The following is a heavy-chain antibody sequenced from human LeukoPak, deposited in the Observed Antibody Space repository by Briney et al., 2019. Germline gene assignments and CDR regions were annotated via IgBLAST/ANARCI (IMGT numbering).Heavy chain of an antibody. CDR2: IYQSGRT. CDR3: ARERGAYGDYASDY. J-gene: IGHJ4*02. V-gene: IGHV4-4*02. D-gene: IGHD4-17*01. CDR1: GGSLRSSKW. Sequence: PSGTLSLTRAVSGGSLRSSKWWGLVPPPPGKGLEWVGEIYQSGRTNYNPPLQSRVTLSVDKYKNQFSLKLSSVTAADADVYYCARERGAYGDYASDYWGQGTLVTVSS.